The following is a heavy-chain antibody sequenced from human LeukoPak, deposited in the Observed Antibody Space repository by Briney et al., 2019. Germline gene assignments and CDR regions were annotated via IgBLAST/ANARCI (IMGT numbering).Heavy chain of an antibody. CDR3: ARAPGLGQRRGAFDI. D-gene: IGHD6-25*01. CDR2: IYYSGST. Sequence: SETLSLTCTVSGGSISSYYWSWIRQPPGKGLEWIGYIYYSGSTNYNPSLKSRVTISVDTSKNQFSLKLSSVTAADTAVYHCARAPGLGQRRGAFDIWGQGTMVTVSS. CDR1: GGSISSYY. V-gene: IGHV4-59*01. J-gene: IGHJ3*02.